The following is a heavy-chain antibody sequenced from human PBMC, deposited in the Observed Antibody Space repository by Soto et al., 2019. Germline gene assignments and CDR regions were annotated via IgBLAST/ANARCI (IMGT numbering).Heavy chain of an antibody. CDR3: ARDGITLVDPFDF. Sequence: EVHLVESGGGLVQPGGSLRLSCAASGFTFSAYSMNWVRQAPGKGLEWLSYISSTSSVIYYADSVKGRFTVSRDNAKNSLYLQMNSLRDGDTAVYYCARDGITLVDPFDFWGQGTLVTVSS. CDR1: GFTFSAYS. CDR2: ISSTSSVI. D-gene: IGHD2-8*02. J-gene: IGHJ4*02. V-gene: IGHV3-48*02.